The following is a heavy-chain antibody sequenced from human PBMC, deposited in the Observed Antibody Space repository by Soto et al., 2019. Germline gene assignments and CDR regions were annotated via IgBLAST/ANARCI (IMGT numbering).Heavy chain of an antibody. CDR1: GYTFTSYG. Sequence: ASVKVSCKASGYTFTSYGISWVRQAPGQGLEWMGWISTYNGNTNYAQKFQGRVTMTTDTSTSTAYMELRSLRSDDTALYYCARDRGTYYDFWSGYTQVYYFDYWGQGTQVTVSS. CDR2: ISTYNGNT. J-gene: IGHJ4*02. CDR3: ARDRGTYYDFWSGYTQVYYFDY. V-gene: IGHV1-18*04. D-gene: IGHD3-3*01.